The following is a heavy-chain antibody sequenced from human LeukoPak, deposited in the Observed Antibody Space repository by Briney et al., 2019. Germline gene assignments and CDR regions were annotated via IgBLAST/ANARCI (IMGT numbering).Heavy chain of an antibody. Sequence: GESLKISCKGSGYSFTSYWIGWVRQMPGKGLEWMGIIYPGDSDTRYSPSFQGQVTISADKSISTAYLQWSSLKASDTAIYYCARLYYDYVWGSFRSKPQPYYFDYWGQGTLVTVTS. CDR3: ARLYYDYVWGSFRSKPQPYYFDY. CDR1: GYSFTSYW. J-gene: IGHJ4*02. CDR2: IYPGDSDT. V-gene: IGHV5-51*01. D-gene: IGHD3-16*02.